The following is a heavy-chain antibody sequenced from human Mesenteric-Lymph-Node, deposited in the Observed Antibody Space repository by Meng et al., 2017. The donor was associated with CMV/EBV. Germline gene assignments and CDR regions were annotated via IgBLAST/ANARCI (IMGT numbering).Heavy chain of an antibody. Sequence: SLKISCVASGFTFDDYAMYWVRQAPGKGLEWVSGISWNSGSIGYADSVKGRFTISRDNAKNSLYLQMNSLRAEDTAVYYCARDRVTKDDYWGQGTLVTVSS. J-gene: IGHJ4*02. D-gene: IGHD4-17*01. CDR1: GFTFDDYA. CDR2: ISWNSGSI. V-gene: IGHV3-9*01. CDR3: ARDRVTKDDY.